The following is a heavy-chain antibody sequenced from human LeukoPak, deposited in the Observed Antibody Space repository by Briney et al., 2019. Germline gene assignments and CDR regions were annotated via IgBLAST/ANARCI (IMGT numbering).Heavy chain of an antibody. CDR1: GGSISSYY. J-gene: IGHJ3*02. Sequence: SETLSLTCTVSGGSISSYYWSWIRQPPGKGLEWIGYIYYSGSTNYNPSLKSRVTISVDTSKNQFSLKLSSVTAADTAVYYCARVLGVLRYFDWAGNDAFDIWGQGTMVTVSS. D-gene: IGHD3-9*01. V-gene: IGHV4-59*12. CDR3: ARVLGVLRYFDWAGNDAFDI. CDR2: IYYSGST.